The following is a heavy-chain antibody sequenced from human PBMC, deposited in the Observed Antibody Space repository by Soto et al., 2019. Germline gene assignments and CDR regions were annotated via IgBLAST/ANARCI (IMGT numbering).Heavy chain of an antibody. CDR2: FDPEDGET. V-gene: IGHV1-24*01. Sequence: ASVKVSCKVSGYTLTELSMHWVRQAPGKGLEWMGGFDPEDGETIYAQKFQGRVTMTEDTSTDTAYMELSSLRSEDTAVYYCAAFSPIGTHPGYRGQGTLVTVSS. J-gene: IGHJ4*02. CDR1: GYTLTELS. CDR3: AAFSPIGTHPGY. D-gene: IGHD3-22*01.